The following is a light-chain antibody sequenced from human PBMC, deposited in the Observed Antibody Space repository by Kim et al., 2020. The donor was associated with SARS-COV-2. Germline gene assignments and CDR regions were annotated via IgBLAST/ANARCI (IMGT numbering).Light chain of an antibody. V-gene: IGKV1-39*01. Sequence: SVGDRVTIRCRASQSIGDYLNWYQHKPGKAPKLLIYVAYRLQTGVPSRFSGSGSGTDFTLTISSLEPEDSATYYCQQSYTSSRKTFGQGTKVDIK. CDR1: QSIGDY. CDR2: VAY. J-gene: IGKJ1*01. CDR3: QQSYTSSRKT.